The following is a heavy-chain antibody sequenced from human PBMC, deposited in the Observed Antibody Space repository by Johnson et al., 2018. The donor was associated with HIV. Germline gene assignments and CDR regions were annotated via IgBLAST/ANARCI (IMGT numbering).Heavy chain of an antibody. Sequence: VQLVESGGGLVQPGGSLRLSCAASGFTFSTYDMHWVRQAPGKGLEWVSTIGSAGDTYYPASVKGRFTVSRENAKHSLYLQMNSLRAGDTAVYYCARDQGWVTTPGDLDAFDIWGQGTMVTVSS. V-gene: IGHV3-13*01. CDR2: IGSAGDT. J-gene: IGHJ3*02. D-gene: IGHD4-17*01. CDR3: ARDQGWVTTPGDLDAFDI. CDR1: GFTFSTYD.